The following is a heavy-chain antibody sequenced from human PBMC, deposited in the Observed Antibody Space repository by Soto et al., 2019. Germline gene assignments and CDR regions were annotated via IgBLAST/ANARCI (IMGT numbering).Heavy chain of an antibody. CDR3: ARGIYSTSSFFDS. V-gene: IGHV4-30-4*01. CDR2: IYYSGNT. CDR1: GDSISTADYY. D-gene: IGHD6-6*01. Sequence: SETLSLTCTVSGDSISTADYYWNWIRQPPGKGLEWIGYIYYSGNTYYIPSLKSRVTISVDTSKNQISLKLNSVTAADTAVYYCARGIYSTSSFFDSWGQGTLVTVSS. J-gene: IGHJ4*02.